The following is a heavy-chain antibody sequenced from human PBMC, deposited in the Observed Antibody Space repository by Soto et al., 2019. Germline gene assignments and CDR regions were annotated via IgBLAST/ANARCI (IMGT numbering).Heavy chain of an antibody. CDR3: ARAKSCSAGSWYDLDF. V-gene: IGHV1-18*01. CDR2: IGAYNGNT. CDR1: GFTFTNFG. D-gene: IGHD2-15*01. Sequence: VRLVQSGAEVKKPGASVKVSCKASGFTFTNFGISWVRQAPGQGLEWMGWIGAYNGNTNYAQKLQGRVTMTTDTPTTTAYMEVRDLTADDTAMYYCARAKSCSAGSWYDLDFWGQGTLVTVSS. J-gene: IGHJ4*02.